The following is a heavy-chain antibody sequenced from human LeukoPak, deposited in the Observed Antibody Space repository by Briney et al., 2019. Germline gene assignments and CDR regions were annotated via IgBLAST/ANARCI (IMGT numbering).Heavy chain of an antibody. CDR1: GFTVSSNY. Sequence: GGSLRLSCAASGFTVSSNYMSWVRQAPGKGPEWVSIIYSGGSTFYADSVKGRFTISRDNSKNTLYLQMNSLRAEDTAVYYCARGGSYLSAFDIWGQGTMVTVSS. CDR2: IYSGGST. CDR3: ARGGSYLSAFDI. D-gene: IGHD1-26*01. J-gene: IGHJ3*02. V-gene: IGHV3-53*01.